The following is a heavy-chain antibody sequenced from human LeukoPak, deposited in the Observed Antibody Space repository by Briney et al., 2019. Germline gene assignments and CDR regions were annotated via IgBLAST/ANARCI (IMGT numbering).Heavy chain of an antibody. CDR2: INSDGSWT. CDR3: VSFYETY. J-gene: IGHJ4*02. Sequence: GGSLRLSCAASGNYWMHWVRQAPGKGLVWVSHINSDGSWTSYADSVKGRFTIPKDNAKNTVYLQMNSLRAEDTAVYYCVSFYETYWGRGTLVTVSS. D-gene: IGHD2/OR15-2a*01. V-gene: IGHV3-74*01. CDR1: GNYW.